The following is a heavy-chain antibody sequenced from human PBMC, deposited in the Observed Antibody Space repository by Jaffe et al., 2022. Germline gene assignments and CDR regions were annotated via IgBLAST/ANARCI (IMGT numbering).Heavy chain of an antibody. D-gene: IGHD3-16*02. J-gene: IGHJ4*02. V-gene: IGHV1-18*01. CDR1: GYTFTSYG. CDR2: ISAYNGNT. CDR3: ARGTYDYIWGSYRYYFDY. Sequence: QVQLVQSGAEVKKPGASVKVSCKASGYTFTSYGISWVRQAPGQGLEWMGWISAYNGNTNYAQKLQGRVTMTTDTSTSTAYMELRSLRSDDTAVYYCARGTYDYIWGSYRYYFDYWGQGTLVTVSS.